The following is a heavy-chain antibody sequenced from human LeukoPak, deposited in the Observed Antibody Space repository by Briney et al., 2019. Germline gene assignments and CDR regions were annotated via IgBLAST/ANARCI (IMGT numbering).Heavy chain of an antibody. Sequence: PGGSLRLPCAASGFTFSSYGMHWVRQAPGKGLEWVAVISYDGSNKYYADSVKGRFTISRDNSKNTLYLQMNSLRAEDTAVYYCAKVPQDYYDKWYYFDYWGQGTLVTVSS. CDR3: AKVPQDYYDKWYYFDY. D-gene: IGHD3-22*01. J-gene: IGHJ4*02. CDR2: ISYDGSNK. CDR1: GFTFSSYG. V-gene: IGHV3-30*18.